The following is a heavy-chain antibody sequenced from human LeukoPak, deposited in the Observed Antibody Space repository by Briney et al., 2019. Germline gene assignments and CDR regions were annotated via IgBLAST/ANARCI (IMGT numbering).Heavy chain of an antibody. D-gene: IGHD6-13*01. V-gene: IGHV4-59*01. J-gene: IGHJ5*01. CDR1: GGSMNTYY. CDR2: IYHSGST. Sequence: PSETLSLTCTVSGGSMNTYYWTWIRQPPGKGLEWIGYIYHSGSTKYNPSLKSRVTISVDTSKNQFSLNLSSVTAADTAVYYCAREVAAAGTLWFDSWGRGTLVTVSS. CDR3: AREVAAAGTLWFDS.